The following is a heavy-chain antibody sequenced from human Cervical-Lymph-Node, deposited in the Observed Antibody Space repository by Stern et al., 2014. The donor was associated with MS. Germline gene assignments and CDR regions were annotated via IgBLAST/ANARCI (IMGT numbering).Heavy chain of an antibody. CDR3: AHTYSGARYGRGILVS. D-gene: IGHD4-11*01. J-gene: IGHJ5*02. CDR2: LYWDDDK. CDR1: GFSLITNDMG. Sequence: QITLKESGPTLVKPTQTLTLTCTFSGFSLITNDMGVGWIRQPPGKALEWLALLYWDDDKHYSPSLKSKVTITRDSSKNQVVLTLTNMDPVDTGTYYCAHTYSGARYGRGILVSWGQGTLVTVSS. V-gene: IGHV2-5*02.